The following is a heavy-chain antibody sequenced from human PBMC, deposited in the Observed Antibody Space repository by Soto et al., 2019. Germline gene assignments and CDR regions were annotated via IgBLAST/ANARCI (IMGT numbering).Heavy chain of an antibody. CDR1: GFTFSSYS. CDR3: AKDQGSSWYFFGY. V-gene: IGHV3-23*01. D-gene: IGHD6-13*01. CDR2: ISGSGGST. Sequence: PGGSLRLSCAASGFTFSSYSVSWVRQAPGKGLEWVSAISGSGGSTYYADSVKGRFTISRDNSKNTLYLQMNSLRAEDTAVYYCAKDQGSSWYFFGYWGQGTLVTVSS. J-gene: IGHJ4*02.